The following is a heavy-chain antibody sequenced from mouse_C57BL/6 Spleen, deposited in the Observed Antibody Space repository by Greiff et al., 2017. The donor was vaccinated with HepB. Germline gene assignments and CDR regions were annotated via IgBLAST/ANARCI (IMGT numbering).Heavy chain of an antibody. Sequence: QVQLQQPGAELVKPGASVKVSCKASGYTFTSYWMHWVKQRPGQGLEWIGRIHPSDSDTNYNQKFKGKATLTVDKSSSTAYMQLSSLTSEDSAVYYCAMGKVTVVDAYWGQGTLVTVSA. CDR2: IHPSDSDT. V-gene: IGHV1-74*01. CDR3: AMGKVTVVDAY. D-gene: IGHD1-1*01. CDR1: GYTFTSYW. J-gene: IGHJ3*01.